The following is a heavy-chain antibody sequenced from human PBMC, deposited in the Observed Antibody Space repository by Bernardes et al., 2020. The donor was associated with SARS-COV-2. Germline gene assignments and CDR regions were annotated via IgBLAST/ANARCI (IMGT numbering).Heavy chain of an antibody. D-gene: IGHD3-3*01. CDR1: GYTLTGLS. V-gene: IGHV1-24*01. Sequence: ASVKVSCKVSGYTLTGLSIHWVRQAPGQGLEWMGGFDPENGETSYAQKFQARVTMTEDTSTDIAYMELSSLRSDDTAVYYCVTDPSFGVILGGDRFDPWGPGTVNTVSS. J-gene: IGHJ5*02. CDR2: FDPENGET. CDR3: VTDPSFGVILGGDRFDP.